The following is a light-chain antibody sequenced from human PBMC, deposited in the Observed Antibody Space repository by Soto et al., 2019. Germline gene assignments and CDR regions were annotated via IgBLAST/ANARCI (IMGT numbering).Light chain of an antibody. Sequence: DIQMTQSPSTLSASVGDRVTITCRASQSINYWLAWYQQKPGKAPKLLIYKASTLETGVPPRFSGSGSDTEFTLTISCLQPDDFATYYCQQYNSYPWTFGQGTTVEIK. CDR2: KAS. CDR1: QSINYW. CDR3: QQYNSYPWT. V-gene: IGKV1-5*03. J-gene: IGKJ1*01.